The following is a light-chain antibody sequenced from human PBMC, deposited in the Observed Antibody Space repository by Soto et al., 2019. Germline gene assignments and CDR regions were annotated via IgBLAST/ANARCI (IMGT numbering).Light chain of an antibody. Sequence: DIQMTQSPATLSGSVGDRVTIICRASQSVSTWLAWYQQKPGKAPKPLIYKASSLESGVPSRFSGSGSGTEFTLTISSLQPDDFATYYCQQYNSWTFGQGTKVDIK. CDR2: KAS. CDR3: QQYNSWT. V-gene: IGKV1-5*03. J-gene: IGKJ1*01. CDR1: QSVSTW.